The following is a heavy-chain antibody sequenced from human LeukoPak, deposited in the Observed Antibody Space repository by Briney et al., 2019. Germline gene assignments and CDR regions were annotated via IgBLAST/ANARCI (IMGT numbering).Heavy chain of an antibody. V-gene: IGHV3-53*01. CDR2: IYSGGIT. CDR3: ARGKQQLDLGFDF. D-gene: IGHD6-13*01. J-gene: IGHJ4*02. CDR1: GFTFSRSY. Sequence: GGSLRLSCAGSGFTFSRSYMSWVRQAPGKGLEWVSIIYSGGITYYADSVKGRFTISRDNSKNTLYLQMSGLRAEDTAVYYCARGKQQLDLGFDFWGQGTLVTVSS.